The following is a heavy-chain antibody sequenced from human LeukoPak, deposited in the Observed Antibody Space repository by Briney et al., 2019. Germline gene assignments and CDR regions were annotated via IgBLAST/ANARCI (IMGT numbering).Heavy chain of an antibody. D-gene: IGHD2-2*01. CDR2: ISGSGGST. J-gene: IGHJ4*02. CDR3: AKGVSSPAPVPPFDY. V-gene: IGHV3-23*01. Sequence: GGSLRLSCAASGFTLGNYWMTWVRQAPGKGLEWVSAISGSGGSTYYADSVKGRFTISRDNSKNTLYLQMNSLRAEDTAVYYCAKGVSSPAPVPPFDYWGQGTLVTVSS. CDR1: GFTLGNYW.